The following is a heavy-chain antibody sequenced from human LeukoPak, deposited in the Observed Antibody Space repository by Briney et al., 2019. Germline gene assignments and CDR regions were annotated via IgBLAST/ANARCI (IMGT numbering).Heavy chain of an antibody. Sequence: GGSLRLSCAASGFTFNNYAMHWVRQAPGKGLEWVAVKWYDGTKENYADSVKGRFTISRDNSMNTVSLQMDSLRDEDTGVYYCVRAGSGWYFDSWGQGTLVTVSS. V-gene: IGHV3-33*01. CDR1: GFTFNNYA. CDR3: VRAGSGWYFDS. J-gene: IGHJ4*02. CDR2: KWYDGTKE. D-gene: IGHD6-19*01.